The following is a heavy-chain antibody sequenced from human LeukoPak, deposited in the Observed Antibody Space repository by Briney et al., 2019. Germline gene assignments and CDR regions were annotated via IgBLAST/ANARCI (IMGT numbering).Heavy chain of an antibody. CDR3: ARDLLWFGELPGAFDI. J-gene: IGHJ3*02. Sequence: ASVKVSCKASGYTFTSYGISWVRQAAGQGLEWMGWISAYNGNTNYAQKLQGRVTMTTDTSTSTAYMELRSLRSDDTAVYYCARDLLWFGELPGAFDIWGQGTMVTVSS. V-gene: IGHV1-18*01. CDR1: GYTFTSYG. D-gene: IGHD3-10*01. CDR2: ISAYNGNT.